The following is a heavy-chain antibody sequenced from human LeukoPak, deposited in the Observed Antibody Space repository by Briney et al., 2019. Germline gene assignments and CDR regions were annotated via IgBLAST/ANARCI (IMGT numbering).Heavy chain of an antibody. V-gene: IGHV3-33*01. D-gene: IGHD6-6*01. Sequence: GGSLRLSCAASGFTFSRHGMHWVRQAPGKGLEWVALIWYDGSNKYYADSVKGRFTISRDNSKNTLYLQMNSLRVEDTAVYYCARGPPHSSSYTYDYWGQGTLVTVSS. CDR2: IWYDGSNK. CDR1: GFTFSRHG. J-gene: IGHJ4*02. CDR3: ARGPPHSSSYTYDY.